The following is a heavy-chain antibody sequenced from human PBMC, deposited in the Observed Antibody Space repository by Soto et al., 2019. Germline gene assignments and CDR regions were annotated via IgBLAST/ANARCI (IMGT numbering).Heavy chain of an antibody. CDR2: IYYSGST. CDR3: AREKVIFHYYYGMDV. Sequence: ETLSLTCTVSGGSISGGVGGLYYWSWIRQPPGKGLEWIGYIYYSGSTYYNPSLKSRVTISVDTSKNQFSLKLSSVTAADTAVYYCAREKVIFHYYYGMDVWGQGTTVTVSS. D-gene: IGHD2-21*01. V-gene: IGHV4-61*08. J-gene: IGHJ6*02. CDR1: GGSISGGVGGLYY.